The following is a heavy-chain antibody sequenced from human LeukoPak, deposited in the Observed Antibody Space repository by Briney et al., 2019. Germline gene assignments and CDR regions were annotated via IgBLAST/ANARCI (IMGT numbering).Heavy chain of an antibody. CDR3: ARARGNGNWFDP. CDR2: IYYSGST. Sequence: SETPSLTCTVSGGSISSYYWSWIRQPPGKGLEWIGYIYYSGSTNYNPSLKSRVTISVDTSKNQFSLKLSSVTAADTAVYYCARARGNGNWFDPWGQGTLVTVSS. V-gene: IGHV4-59*01. CDR1: GGSISSYY. J-gene: IGHJ5*02. D-gene: IGHD4-23*01.